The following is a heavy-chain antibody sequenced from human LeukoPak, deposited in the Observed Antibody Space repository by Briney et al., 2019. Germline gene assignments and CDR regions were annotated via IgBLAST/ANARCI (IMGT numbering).Heavy chain of an antibody. CDR1: GFTFSSYG. V-gene: IGHV3-7*01. D-gene: IGHD2-15*01. CDR2: IKKTGSET. Sequence: PGGSLRLSCAASGFTFSSYGMNWVRQAPGKGLEWVAYIKKTGSETYYVDSVKGRFTITRDNTRNSLFLQMYSLRAEDTAVYFCAREDGYCSGGNCYSYFDSWGQGTLVTVSS. J-gene: IGHJ4*02. CDR3: AREDGYCSGGNCYSYFDS.